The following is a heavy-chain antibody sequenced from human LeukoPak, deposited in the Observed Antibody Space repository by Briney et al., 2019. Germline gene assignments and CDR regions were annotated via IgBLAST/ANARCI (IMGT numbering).Heavy chain of an antibody. J-gene: IGHJ4*02. Sequence: PSQTLSLTCAVYGGSFSGYPWTWIRQPPGKGLEWIGQINHSGTTKYNPSLNSRVTMSVDTSKNQFSLKLTSVTAAHTAVYYCARGAPGYWGQGTLVTVSS. CDR3: ARGAPGY. CDR2: INHSGTT. V-gene: IGHV4-34*01. CDR1: GGSFSGYP.